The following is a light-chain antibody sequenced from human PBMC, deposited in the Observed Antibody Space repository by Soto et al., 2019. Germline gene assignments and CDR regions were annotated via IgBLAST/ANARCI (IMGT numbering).Light chain of an antibody. CDR3: QQYDNIPRT. CDR1: QSISSY. J-gene: IGKJ5*01. Sequence: DIQMTQSPSSLSASVGDRVTITCRASQSISSYLNWYQQKPGKAPKLLIFDASSLERGVPSRFSGSGSGTHFTLTIISLQPEDIATYFCQQYDNIPRTFGQGTRLEIK. CDR2: DAS. V-gene: IGKV1-33*01.